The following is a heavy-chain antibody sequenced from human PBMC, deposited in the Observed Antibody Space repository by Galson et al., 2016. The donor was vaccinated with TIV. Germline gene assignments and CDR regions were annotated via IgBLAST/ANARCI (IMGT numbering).Heavy chain of an antibody. Sequence: SVKVSCKASGYSFTRYGFSWVRQTPGQGLEWMGWVSPDTGYTNYAQKFQGSVTMTTDTATNTAYMGLRSLRYDDTAVYYCARDPPPATDPLDYWGQGTLVTVSS. J-gene: IGHJ4*02. CDR3: ARDPPPATDPLDY. CDR1: GYSFTRYG. CDR2: VSPDTGYT. D-gene: IGHD2-21*02. V-gene: IGHV1-18*01.